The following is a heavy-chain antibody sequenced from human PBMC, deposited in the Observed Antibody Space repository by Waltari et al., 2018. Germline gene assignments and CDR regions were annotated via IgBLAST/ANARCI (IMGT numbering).Heavy chain of an antibody. J-gene: IGHJ4*02. D-gene: IGHD3-9*01. CDR1: GCTFSNYW. CDR3: ARFVRYDILTGSPAYHFDY. CDR2: IRQDGSEI. Sequence: EVQLVESGGGLVQPGGSRRLSCAASGCTFSNYWMSWVREAPGKGLEWVAKIRQDGSEIHFVDSMKGRFTISRDNAEKSLYLQMNSLRAEDTAVYYCARFVRYDILTGSPAYHFDYWGQGALVTVSS. V-gene: IGHV3-7*01.